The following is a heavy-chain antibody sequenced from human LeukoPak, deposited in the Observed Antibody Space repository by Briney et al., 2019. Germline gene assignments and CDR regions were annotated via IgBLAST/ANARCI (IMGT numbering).Heavy chain of an antibody. CDR1: VYTFTDYY. CDR2: INPNSGGT. J-gene: IGHJ4*02. Sequence: ASVNVSCKASVYTFTDYYMHWVRQAPGQGLEWMGWINPNSGGTNYAQKFQGRVTMTRDTSISTAYMELSRLRSGDTAVYFCAVTTVTTDDYWGQGTLVTVSS. D-gene: IGHD4-17*01. CDR3: AVTTVTTDDY. V-gene: IGHV1-2*02.